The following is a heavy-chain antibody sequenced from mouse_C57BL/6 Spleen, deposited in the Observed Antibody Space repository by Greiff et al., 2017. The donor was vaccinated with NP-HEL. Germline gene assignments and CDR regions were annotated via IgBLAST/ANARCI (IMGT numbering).Heavy chain of an antibody. V-gene: IGHV3-6*01. Sequence: EVKLQESGPGLVKPSQSLSLTCSVTGYSIPSGYYWNWIRQFPGNKLEWMGYISYDGSNNYNPSLKNRISITRDTSKNQFFLKLNSVTTEDTATYYCARGEDYYGSRWYFDYWGQGTTLTVSS. D-gene: IGHD1-1*01. CDR2: ISYDGSN. J-gene: IGHJ2*01. CDR3: ARGEDYYGSRWYFDY. CDR1: GYSIPSGYY.